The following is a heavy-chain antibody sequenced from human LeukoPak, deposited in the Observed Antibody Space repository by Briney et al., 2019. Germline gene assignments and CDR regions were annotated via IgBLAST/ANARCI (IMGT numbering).Heavy chain of an antibody. CDR3: TSWGDTTAEYFQR. CDR2: INPDGRDT. D-gene: IGHD2-21*02. Sequence: GGSLRLSCVSGFTFNRCWMNWVRQASGKGLEWVAHINPDGRDTYYVDSVKGRFTISRDNAQNSMYLQMNSLRVEDTAVYYCTSWGDTTAEYFQRWGQGTLVTVSS. J-gene: IGHJ1*01. V-gene: IGHV3-7*01. CDR1: GFTFNRCW.